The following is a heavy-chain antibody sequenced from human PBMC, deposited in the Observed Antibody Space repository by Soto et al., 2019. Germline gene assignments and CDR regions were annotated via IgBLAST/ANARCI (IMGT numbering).Heavy chain of an antibody. J-gene: IGHJ4*02. CDR2: INSGSTSV. CDR1: GFIFNSYS. Sequence: EVQLVDSGGGFVEPGGSLRLSCVASGFIFNSYSMNWVRQAPGKGLEWISYINSGSTSVFYADSVEGRFSISRDNAKNSRYLQMNRLRAESTAVYYCASSASPDAYWGQGTLVTVSS. V-gene: IGHV3-48*01. CDR3: ASSASPDAY. D-gene: IGHD1-26*01.